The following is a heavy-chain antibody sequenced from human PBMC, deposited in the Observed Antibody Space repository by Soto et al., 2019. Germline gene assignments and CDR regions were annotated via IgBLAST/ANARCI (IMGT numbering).Heavy chain of an antibody. J-gene: IGHJ4*02. CDR3: VTDRDYSKAY. CDR1: GFTFNDYW. Sequence: GGSLRLSYAASGFTFNDYWMNWVRQAPGKGLEWVANIKEDGSDKHYVDSVKGRFTISRDNPKNSLFLQMNSLRAEDTAVYYCVTDRDYSKAYWGQGTLVTVSS. D-gene: IGHD4-4*01. CDR2: IKEDGSDK. V-gene: IGHV3-7*01.